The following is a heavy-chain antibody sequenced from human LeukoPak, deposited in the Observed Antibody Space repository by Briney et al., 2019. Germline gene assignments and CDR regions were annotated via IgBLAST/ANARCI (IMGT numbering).Heavy chain of an antibody. CDR2: IYSGGST. V-gene: IGHV3-66*01. J-gene: IGHJ4*02. D-gene: IGHD4-17*01. Sequence: GGSLRLSCEASGFTFRSYWMHWVRQAPGKGLEWVSVIYSGGSTYYADSVKGRFTISRDNSKNTLYLQMNSLRAEDTAVYYCARDVGDYSSYWGQGTLVTVSS. CDR3: ARDVGDYSSY. CDR1: GFTFRSYW.